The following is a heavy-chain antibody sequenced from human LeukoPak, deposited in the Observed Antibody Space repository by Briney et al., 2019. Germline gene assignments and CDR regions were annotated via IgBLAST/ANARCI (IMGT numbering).Heavy chain of an antibody. J-gene: IGHJ4*02. CDR3: ATDGGSGSYDY. CDR1: GYTFTDYY. D-gene: IGHD3-10*01. CDR2: VDPEDGET. V-gene: IGHV1-69-2*01. Sequence: ASVKISCKVSGYTFTDYYMHWVQQAPGKGLEWMGLVDPEDGETIYAEKFQGRVTTTADTSTDTAYMELSSLRSEDTAVYYCATDGGSGSYDYWGQGTLVTVSS.